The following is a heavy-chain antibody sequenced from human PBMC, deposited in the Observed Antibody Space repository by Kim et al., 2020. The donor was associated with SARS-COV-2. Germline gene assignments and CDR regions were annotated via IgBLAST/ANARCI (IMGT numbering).Heavy chain of an antibody. CDR3: ASWDYSDNAGLVH. CDR2: FFRSGST. CDR1: GAPISSYY. J-gene: IGHJ4*02. D-gene: IGHD4-4*01. Sequence: SETLSLTCTVSGAPISSYYWVWVRQPPGKGLEWMATFFRSGSTTPNPSPKSRVTISATTSNHQFPLQLSSGTAADTAVYYCASWDYSDNAGLVHWGQGTLVTVSS. V-gene: IGHV4-59*13.